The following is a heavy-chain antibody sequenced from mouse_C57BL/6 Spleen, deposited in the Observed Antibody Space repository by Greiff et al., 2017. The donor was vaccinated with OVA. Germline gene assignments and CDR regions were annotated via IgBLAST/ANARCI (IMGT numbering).Heavy chain of an antibody. Sequence: VQLQESEAELARPGASVKLSCKASGYTFTSYGISWVKQSTGQGLEWIGEIYPRSGNTYYNEKFKGKATLTADKSSSTAYMQLRSLTSEDSAVYFCATPFDYWGQGTTLTVSS. CDR1: GYTFTSYG. V-gene: IGHV1-81*01. CDR3: ATPFDY. J-gene: IGHJ2*01. CDR2: IYPRSGNT.